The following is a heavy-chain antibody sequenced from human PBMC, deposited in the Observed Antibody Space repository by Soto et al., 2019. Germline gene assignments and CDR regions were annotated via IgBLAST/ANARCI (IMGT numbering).Heavy chain of an antibody. J-gene: IGHJ3*02. D-gene: IGHD3-22*01. CDR3: AKGGGGGDSSTKPGAFDI. CDR2: ISYDGSNK. V-gene: IGHV3-30*18. CDR1: GFTFSSYG. Sequence: QVQLVESGGGVVQPGRSLRLSCAASGFTFSSYGMHWVRQAPGKGLEWVAVISYDGSNKYYADSVKGRFTISRDNSKNTLYLQRNSLGAEETAVYFCAKGGGGGDSSTKPGAFDIWGQGTMVTVSS.